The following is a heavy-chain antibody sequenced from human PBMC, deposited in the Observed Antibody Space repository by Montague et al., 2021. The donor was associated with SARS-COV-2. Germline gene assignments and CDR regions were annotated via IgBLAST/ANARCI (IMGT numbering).Heavy chain of an antibody. CDR1: GFSLTTAGMC. CDR3: ARMICTSWYREDGFDV. V-gene: IGHV2-70*20. J-gene: IGHJ3*01. CDR2: INWDDDQ. Sequence: ALVKPTQTLTLTCTFSGFSLTTAGMCVSWVRQSPGKAPEWLALINWDDDQYYSTSLKTRLTISKDTSRNQVALTMTNMDPVDTATYYCARMICTSWYREDGFDVWGQGITVTVSS. D-gene: IGHD6-13*01.